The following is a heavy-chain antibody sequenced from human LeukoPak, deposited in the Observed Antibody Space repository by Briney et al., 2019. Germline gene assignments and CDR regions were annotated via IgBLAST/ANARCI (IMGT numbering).Heavy chain of an antibody. CDR2: IYTSGST. D-gene: IGHD6-13*01. Sequence: LETLSLTCTVSGGFISSYYWSWIRQPAGKGLEWIGRIYTSGSTNYNPSLKSRVTMSVDTSKNQFSLKLSSVTAADTAVYYCARSIAAAHWFDPWGQGTLVTVSS. CDR1: GGFISSYY. J-gene: IGHJ5*02. V-gene: IGHV4-4*07. CDR3: ARSIAAAHWFDP.